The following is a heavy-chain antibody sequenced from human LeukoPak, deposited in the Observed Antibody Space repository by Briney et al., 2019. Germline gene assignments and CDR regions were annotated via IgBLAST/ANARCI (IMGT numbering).Heavy chain of an antibody. Sequence: SGGSPRLSCAASGFTFDDYAMHWVRQAPGKGLEWVAAISGNGGRTYYRDSVKGRFTISRDNPKNTLYLLMNSLSAEDTALYYCAKEQTSSGYFDYWGQGTLVTVSS. V-gene: IGHV3-23*01. CDR3: AKEQTSSGYFDY. D-gene: IGHD3-10*01. J-gene: IGHJ4*02. CDR2: ISGNGGRT. CDR1: GFTFDDYA.